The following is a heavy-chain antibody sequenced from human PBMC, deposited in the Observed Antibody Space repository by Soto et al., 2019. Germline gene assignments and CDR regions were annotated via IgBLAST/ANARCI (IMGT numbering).Heavy chain of an antibody. V-gene: IGHV3-23*01. D-gene: IGHD1-1*01. J-gene: IGHJ4*02. CDR1: GFTVSSYA. Sequence: EVHLLESGGGLVQPGGSLRLSCAASGFTVSSYAMSWVRQSPGKGLEWVSAISGSGGSTYYADSGKGRFTISRDNSKNTLYLQMNSLRAEDTAVYYCAKGGGTTVSDYGGQGTLVTVSS. CDR3: AKGGGTTVSDY. CDR2: ISGSGGST.